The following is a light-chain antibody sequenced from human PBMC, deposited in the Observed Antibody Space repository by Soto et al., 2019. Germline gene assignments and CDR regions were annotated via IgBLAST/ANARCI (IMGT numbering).Light chain of an antibody. Sequence: IQVTHSRATLCAYLRPRLTITCMASQSISGTLAWYQQKPGKAPKVLMYDASSLERGVPSRFSGSGSGTEFTLTISSLQSEDFAVYYCQQYNNWPPITFGQGTRLEI. CDR1: QSISGT. J-gene: IGKJ5*01. CDR3: QQYNNWPPIT. V-gene: IGKV1-5*01. CDR2: DAS.